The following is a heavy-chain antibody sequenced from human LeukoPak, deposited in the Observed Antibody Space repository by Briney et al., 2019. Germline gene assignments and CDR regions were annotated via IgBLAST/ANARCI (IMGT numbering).Heavy chain of an antibody. Sequence: GASVKVSCKASGYTFTSYGISWVRQAPGQGLEWMGWISAYNGNTNYAQKLQGRVTMTTDTSTSTAYMELRSLRSDDTAVYYCARDIVVVPAAIGNYYYMDVWGKGTTVTVSS. J-gene: IGHJ6*03. V-gene: IGHV1-18*01. D-gene: IGHD2-2*02. CDR2: ISAYNGNT. CDR1: GYTFTSYG. CDR3: ARDIVVVPAAIGNYYYMDV.